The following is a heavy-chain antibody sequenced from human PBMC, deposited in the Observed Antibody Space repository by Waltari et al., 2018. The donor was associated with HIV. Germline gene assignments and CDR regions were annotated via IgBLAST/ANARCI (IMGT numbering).Heavy chain of an antibody. V-gene: IGHV3-48*01. J-gene: IGHJ3*02. CDR2: ISTSSSTI. CDR1: GLSFSTYS. D-gene: IGHD5-18*01. CDR3: ARDRNSRGAFEI. Sequence: EVQLVESGGGLVQPGGSLSLSCAASGLSFSTYSMSWVRQAPGKGLEWVSYISTSSSTIYYADSVKGRFTISRDNAKNSLYLQMNSLRAEDTAVYYCARDRNSRGAFEIWGQGTMVTVSS.